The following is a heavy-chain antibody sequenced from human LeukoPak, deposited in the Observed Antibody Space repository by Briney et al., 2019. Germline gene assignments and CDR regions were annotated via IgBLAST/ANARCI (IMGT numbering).Heavy chain of an antibody. D-gene: IGHD3-16*02. CDR1: GGSISNYY. Sequence: PSETLSLTCTVSGGSISNYYWSWIRQPPVKGLEWIGYIYYSGSTNYNPSLKSRVTISVDTSKNQFSLKLSSVTAADTAVYYCARGYYDYVWGSYLSYYFDYWGQGTLVTVSS. J-gene: IGHJ4*02. CDR3: ARGYYDYVWGSYLSYYFDY. V-gene: IGHV4-59*12. CDR2: IYYSGST.